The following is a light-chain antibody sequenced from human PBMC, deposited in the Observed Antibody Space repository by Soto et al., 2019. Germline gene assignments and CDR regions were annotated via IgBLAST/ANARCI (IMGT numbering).Light chain of an antibody. Sequence: QSVLTQPASVSGSPGQSITISCTGTSSDVGGYNYVSWYQQHPGKAPKLMIYEVSNRPSGVSNRFSGYKSGNTAFLTISGLQAEDEADYYCSSYTSSSTLAVFGTGTKATVL. CDR3: SSYTSSSTLAV. CDR2: EVS. CDR1: SSDVGGYNY. J-gene: IGLJ1*01. V-gene: IGLV2-14*01.